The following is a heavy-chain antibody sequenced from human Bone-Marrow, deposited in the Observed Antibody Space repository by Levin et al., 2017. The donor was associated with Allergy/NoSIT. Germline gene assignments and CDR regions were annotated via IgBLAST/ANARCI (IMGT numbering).Heavy chain of an antibody. Sequence: PGGSLRLSCAASGFTFSSYAMHWVRQAPGRGLDWVSYISSSGSAIYYKDSVEGRFTISRDNAKNSLFLQMNSLRDEDTAVYFCVRDGYSFGYPPIWGQGTLVTVSS. J-gene: IGHJ4*02. CDR1: GFTFSSYA. D-gene: IGHD5-18*01. CDR3: VRDGYSFGYPPI. CDR2: ISSSGSAI. V-gene: IGHV3-48*02.